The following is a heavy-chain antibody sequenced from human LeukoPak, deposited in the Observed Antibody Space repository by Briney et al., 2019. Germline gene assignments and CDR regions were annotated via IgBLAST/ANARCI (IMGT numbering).Heavy chain of an antibody. V-gene: IGHV3-30-3*01. D-gene: IGHD2-2*01. CDR1: GFTFSSYA. J-gene: IGHJ6*02. CDR2: ISYDGSNK. CDR3: ARDAVVVVPAAPDYYYYGMDV. Sequence: GGSLRLSCAASGFTFSSYAMHWVRQAPGKGLEWVAVISYDGSNKYYADSVKGRFTISRDNSKNTLYLQMNSLRAEDTAVYYCARDAVVVVPAAPDYYYYGMDVWGQGTTVTVSS.